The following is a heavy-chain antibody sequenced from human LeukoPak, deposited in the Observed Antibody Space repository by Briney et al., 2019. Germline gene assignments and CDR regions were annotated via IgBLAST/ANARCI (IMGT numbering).Heavy chain of an antibody. CDR3: ARGGRHYYGPGSYYIDY. CDR1: GYTFTSYD. J-gene: IGHJ4*02. Sequence: GASVKVSCKASGYTFTSYDINWVRQATGQGLEWMGWMNPNSGNTGYAQKFQGRVTMTRNTSISTAYMELSSLRSEDTAVYYCARGGRHYYGPGSYYIDYWGQGTLVTVSS. V-gene: IGHV1-8*01. CDR2: MNPNSGNT. D-gene: IGHD3-10*01.